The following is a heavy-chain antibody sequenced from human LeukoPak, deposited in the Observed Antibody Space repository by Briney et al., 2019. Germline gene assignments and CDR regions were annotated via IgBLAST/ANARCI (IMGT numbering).Heavy chain of an antibody. D-gene: IGHD1-26*01. J-gene: IGHJ1*01. Sequence: PGGSLRLSCAASGFSFSDYSMNWVPESPGKGVEWVSYISSSSSTIYYADSVKARFTISRDNPKNSLYLQMNSLRDEDTAVYYCARANSGSHSYFQHWGQGTLVTVSS. CDR3: ARANSGSHSYFQH. CDR1: GFSFSDYS. CDR2: ISSSSSTI. V-gene: IGHV3-48*02.